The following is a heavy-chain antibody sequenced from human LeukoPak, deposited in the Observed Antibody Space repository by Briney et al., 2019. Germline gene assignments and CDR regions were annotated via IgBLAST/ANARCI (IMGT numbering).Heavy chain of an antibody. CDR2: ISYSGTT. CDR3: ARGRQQLEK. J-gene: IGHJ4*02. Sequence: SETLSLTCAVSGDSTSSTHYYWGRGWIRQPPGKGLEWIGSISYSGTTYYNPSLKSRVTVSIDTSKNQFSLKLSSVTAADTAVYYCARGRQQLEKWGQGTLVTVSS. CDR1: GDSTSSTHYY. D-gene: IGHD6-13*01. V-gene: IGHV4-39*07.